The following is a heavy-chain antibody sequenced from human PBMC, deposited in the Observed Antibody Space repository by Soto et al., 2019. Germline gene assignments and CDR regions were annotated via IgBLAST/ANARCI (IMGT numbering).Heavy chain of an antibody. V-gene: IGHV4-30-4*01. CDR1: GGSVSIGDYL. Sequence: TLSLTCTVFGGSVSIGDYLWSWIRQRPGKGLEWIGYIHDSGNTYYNPALKSRVTISLDTSKNQFSLKVTSMTAADTAVYFCARARGGDSGDYASLFDRWGQGNLVTVSS. CDR3: ARARGGDSGDYASLFDR. J-gene: IGHJ5*02. CDR2: IHDSGNT. D-gene: IGHD4-17*01.